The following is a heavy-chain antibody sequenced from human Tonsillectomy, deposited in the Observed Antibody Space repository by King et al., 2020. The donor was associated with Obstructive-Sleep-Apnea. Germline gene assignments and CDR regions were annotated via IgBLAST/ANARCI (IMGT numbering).Heavy chain of an antibody. CDR3: ANWPPAGRYFDWSRFDY. CDR2: ISASGGST. Sequence: VQLVESGGGLVQPGGSLRLSCAASGFTFSTYDMSWVRQAPGKGLEWVSAISASGGSTNYADSVKGRFTISRDNSKNTLYLQMNSLRAEDTAVYYCANWPPAGRYFDWSRFDYWGQGTLVTVSS. CDR1: GFTFSTYD. J-gene: IGHJ4*02. D-gene: IGHD3-9*01. V-gene: IGHV3-23*04.